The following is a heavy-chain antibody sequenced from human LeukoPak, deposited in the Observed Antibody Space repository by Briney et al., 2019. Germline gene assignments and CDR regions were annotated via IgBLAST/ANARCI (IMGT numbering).Heavy chain of an antibody. Sequence: SETLSLTCTVSGGSISSYYWSWIRQPPGKGREWIGYIYYSGSTNYNPSLKSRDTISVDTSKNQYSLKLSSVTAADTAVYYCARQDTAMVYFDYWGQGTLVTVSS. CDR3: ARQDTAMVYFDY. D-gene: IGHD5-18*01. CDR2: IYYSGST. J-gene: IGHJ4*02. CDR1: GGSISSYY. V-gene: IGHV4-59*01.